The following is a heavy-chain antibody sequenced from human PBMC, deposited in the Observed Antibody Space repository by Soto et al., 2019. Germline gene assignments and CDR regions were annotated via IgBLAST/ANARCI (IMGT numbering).Heavy chain of an antibody. J-gene: IGHJ4*02. CDR3: ARQVWRTFGGAILPVKTFKLNSIDY. Sequence: SETLSLTCTVSGGSISSSSYYWGWIRQPPGKGLEWIGSIYYSGSTYYNPSLKSRVTISVDTSKNQFSLKLSSVTAADTAVYYCARQVWRTFGGAILPVKTFKLNSIDYWGQGTLVTVSS. CDR2: IYYSGST. V-gene: IGHV4-39*01. D-gene: IGHD3-16*01. CDR1: GGSISSSSYY.